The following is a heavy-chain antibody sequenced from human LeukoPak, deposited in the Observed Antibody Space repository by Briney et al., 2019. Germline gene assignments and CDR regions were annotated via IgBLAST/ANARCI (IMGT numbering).Heavy chain of an antibody. V-gene: IGHV4-34*01. CDR2: INHTGST. CDR1: GGSFSDYY. J-gene: IGHJ4*02. Sequence: SETLSLTCAVYGGSFSDYYWSWIRQTPGKGLEWIGEINHTGSTNFNPSLKSRVLISVDTSKKQFSLKLSSVTAADTAVYYCARRRRFGVDYWGQGTLVTVSS. D-gene: IGHD3-10*01. CDR3: ARRRRFGVDY.